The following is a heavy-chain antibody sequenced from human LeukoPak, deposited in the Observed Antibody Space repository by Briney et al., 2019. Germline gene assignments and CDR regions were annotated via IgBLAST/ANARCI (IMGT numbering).Heavy chain of an antibody. J-gene: IGHJ4*02. CDR1: GFTVSSNY. CDR3: ARDVRYYFDY. V-gene: IGHV3-53*01. CDR2: IYSGGST. Sequence: PGGSLRLSCAASGFTVSSNYMSWVRQAPGKGLEWVSVIYSGGSTYYADSVKGRFTISRDNSKNTLYLQVNSLRAEDTAVYYCARDVRYYFDYWGQGTLVTVSS.